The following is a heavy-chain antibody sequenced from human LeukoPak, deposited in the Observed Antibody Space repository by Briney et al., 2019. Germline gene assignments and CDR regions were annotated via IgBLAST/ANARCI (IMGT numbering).Heavy chain of an antibody. J-gene: IGHJ4*02. CDR3: ARKGGTMVNYRPFDY. Sequence: PGTSLRLSCAASGFTFSSYTMHWVRQAPGKGLKWVAVISYDGNEKYYADSVKGRFTISRDNSKSTMYLQMNSLRAEDTAVYYCARKGGTMVNYRPFDYWGQGTLVTVSS. D-gene: IGHD3-10*01. CDR2: ISYDGNEK. CDR1: GFTFSSYT. V-gene: IGHV3-30*04.